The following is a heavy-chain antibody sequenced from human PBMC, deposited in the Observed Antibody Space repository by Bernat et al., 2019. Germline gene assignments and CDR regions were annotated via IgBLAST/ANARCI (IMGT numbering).Heavy chain of an antibody. CDR2: IWYDGSNK. J-gene: IGHJ6*03. V-gene: IGHV3-33*01. CDR1: GFTFSTYG. Sequence: QVQLVESGGGVVQPGRSLRLSCAASGFTFSTYGMHWVRQTPGKGLEWVALIWYDGSNKYYADSVKGRFTISRDNAKNSLYLQMNSLRAEDTAVYYCARGTSTSAPYMDVWGKGTTVTVSS. CDR3: ARGTSTSAPYMDV.